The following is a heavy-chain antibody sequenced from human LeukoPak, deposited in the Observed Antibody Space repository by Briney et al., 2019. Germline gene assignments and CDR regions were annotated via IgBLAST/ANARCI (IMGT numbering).Heavy chain of an antibody. Sequence: GGSLRLSCAASEFTFSSYAMSWVRQAPGKGLEWVSAISGSGGSTYYADSVKGRFTISRDNSKNTLYLQMNSLRAEDTAVYYCARVGGYGGNSGDYWGQGTLVTVSS. CDR3: ARVGGYGGNSGDY. CDR2: ISGSGGST. J-gene: IGHJ4*02. CDR1: EFTFSSYA. V-gene: IGHV3-23*01. D-gene: IGHD4-23*01.